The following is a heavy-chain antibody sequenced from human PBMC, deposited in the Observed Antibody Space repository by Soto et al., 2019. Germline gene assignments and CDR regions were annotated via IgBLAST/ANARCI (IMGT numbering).Heavy chain of an antibody. Sequence: QVQLQESGPGLVKPSQTLSLTCTVSGGSISSGGYYWSWIRQHPGKGLEWIGYIYYSGSTYYNPSLKRRVTIPVDRSKNPFSLKLSSVTAADTAVYYCARDRRGDYVFDYWGQGTLVTFSS. CDR1: GGSISSGGYY. J-gene: IGHJ4*02. V-gene: IGHV4-31*03. CDR2: IYYSGST. CDR3: ARDRRGDYVFDY. D-gene: IGHD4-17*01.